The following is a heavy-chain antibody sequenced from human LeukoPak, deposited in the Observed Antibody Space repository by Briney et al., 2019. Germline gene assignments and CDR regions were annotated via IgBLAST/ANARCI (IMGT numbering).Heavy chain of an antibody. D-gene: IGHD6-19*01. CDR3: TRGVGVAGDY. J-gene: IGHJ4*02. CDR1: GYTFTSYD. CDR2: VNPNNGHT. V-gene: IGHV1-8*01. Sequence: ASVKVSCKASGYTFTSYDMNWVGQAPGQGLEWMGWVNPNNGHTGYAQKFQGRVTLTKNTSISTAYMELSSLGSEDTAIYYCTRGVGVAGDYWGQGTLVTVSS.